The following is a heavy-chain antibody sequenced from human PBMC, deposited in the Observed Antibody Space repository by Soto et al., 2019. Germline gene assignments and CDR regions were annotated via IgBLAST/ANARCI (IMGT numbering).Heavy chain of an antibody. V-gene: IGHV3-23*01. CDR3: ASLEGIFGVVNTRAKRFDP. D-gene: IGHD3-3*01. J-gene: IGHJ5*02. CDR1: GLPFSSVA. CDR2: ISGSAVST. Sequence: PGGSLRLSCAASGLPFSSVAMCWVRQAPGKGLEWVSAISGSAVSTYHADSVKGRFTISRDNAKNLLYLQMNSLRDEDTAMYYCASLEGIFGVVNTRAKRFDP.